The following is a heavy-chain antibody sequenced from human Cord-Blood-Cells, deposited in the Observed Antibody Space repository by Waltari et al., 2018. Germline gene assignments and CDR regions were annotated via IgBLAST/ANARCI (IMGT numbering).Heavy chain of an antibody. V-gene: IGHV4-61*09. CDR3: ARTGNRAFDI. J-gene: IGHJ3*02. CDR2: IYTSGST. CDR1: GGSISCGSYF. Sequence: QVQLQESGPGLVKPSQTLSLTCTVSGGSISCGSYFCGWLRQPAGKGLELIGYIYTSGSTNYNPSLKSRVTISVDTSKNQFSLKLSSVTAADTAVYYCARTGNRAFDIWGQGTMVTVSS.